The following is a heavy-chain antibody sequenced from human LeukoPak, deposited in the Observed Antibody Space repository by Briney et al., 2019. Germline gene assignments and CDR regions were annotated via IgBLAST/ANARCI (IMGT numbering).Heavy chain of an antibody. J-gene: IGHJ4*02. CDR3: ARVAYDYVWGSYRQAYFDY. Sequence: GASVKVSCKASAYTFTGYYMHWVRQAPGQGLEWVGRINPKSGGTNYAQKFQGRVTMTRDTSISTAYMELSSLRSEDTAVYYCARVAYDYVWGSYRQAYFDYWGQGTLVTVSS. V-gene: IGHV1-2*06. CDR2: INPKSGGT. D-gene: IGHD3-16*02. CDR1: AYTFTGYY.